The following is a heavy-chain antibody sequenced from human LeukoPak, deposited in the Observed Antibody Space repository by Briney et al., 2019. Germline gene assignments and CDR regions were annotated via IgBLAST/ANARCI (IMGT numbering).Heavy chain of an antibody. D-gene: IGHD2-8*01. CDR2: IYWDDEK. Sequence: SGPTLVNPTQTLTLTCTFSGFSLSTSGVGVGWIRQPPGKALAWLALIYWDDEKRYSPSLKNRLTITKDTSKNQVVLTLTNMDPVDTATYYCAHRQLYILPGAFDSWGQGTVVTVSS. CDR3: AHRQLYILPGAFDS. V-gene: IGHV2-5*02. J-gene: IGHJ3*01. CDR1: GFSLSTSGVG.